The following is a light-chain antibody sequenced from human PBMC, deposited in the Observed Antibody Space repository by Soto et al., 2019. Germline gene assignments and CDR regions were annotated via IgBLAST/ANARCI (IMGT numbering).Light chain of an antibody. J-gene: IGKJ1*01. CDR1: QRISPY. Sequence: IQMTQSPSTLSASAGDRVTITCRASQRISPYLAWYQQKPGKAPKLLIDMPSSLQSGVPSRFSGSGSGTAFTLTICSLQPDDFATYYCQQSNSYPWTFGQGTQVDIK. CDR2: MPS. CDR3: QQSNSYPWT. V-gene: IGKV1-5*03.